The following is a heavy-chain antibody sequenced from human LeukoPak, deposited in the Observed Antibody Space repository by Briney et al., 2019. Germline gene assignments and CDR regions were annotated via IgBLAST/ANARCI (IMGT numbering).Heavy chain of an antibody. CDR2: INPNSGGT. CDR3: ARGGYDLDY. D-gene: IGHD3-22*01. Sequence: ASVNVSCKASGYTFTGYYMHWVRQAAGQGLEWMGWINPNSGGTNYAQKFQGWVTMTRDTSISTAYMELSRLTSDDTAVYYCARGGYDLDYWGQGTLVTVSS. CDR1: GYTFTGYY. J-gene: IGHJ4*02. V-gene: IGHV1-2*04.